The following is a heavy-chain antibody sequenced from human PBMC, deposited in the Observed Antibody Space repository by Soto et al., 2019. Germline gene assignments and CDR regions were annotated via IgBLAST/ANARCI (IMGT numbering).Heavy chain of an antibody. CDR1: GFTFSNAW. V-gene: IGHV3-15*01. Sequence: EVQLVESGGGLVKPGGSLRLSCAASGFTFSNAWMSWVRQAPGKGLEWVGRIKSKTDGGTTDYAAPVKGRFTISRDDSTNTLYLQINSLKTEDTAVYYCTTDITIFGVFIIGYYYYGMDVWGQGTTVTVSS. J-gene: IGHJ6*02. D-gene: IGHD3-3*01. CDR2: IKSKTDGGTT. CDR3: TTDITIFGVFIIGYYYYGMDV.